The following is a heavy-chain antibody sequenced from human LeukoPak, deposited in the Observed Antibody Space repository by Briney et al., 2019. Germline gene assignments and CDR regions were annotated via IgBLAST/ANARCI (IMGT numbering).Heavy chain of an antibody. CDR2: IFPGDSDT. Sequence: KCGESLKISCKASGYSFTDYWIGWVRQMPGKGLEWMGIIFPGDSDTRYSPSFQGQVTISADKPISTAYLQWSSLKASDTAIYYCARHPGDYFYLDYWGQGTLVTVSS. D-gene: IGHD4-17*01. J-gene: IGHJ4*02. CDR1: GYSFTDYW. V-gene: IGHV5-51*01. CDR3: ARHPGDYFYLDY.